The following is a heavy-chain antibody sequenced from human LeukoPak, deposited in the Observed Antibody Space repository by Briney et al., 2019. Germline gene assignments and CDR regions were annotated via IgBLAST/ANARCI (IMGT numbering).Heavy chain of an antibody. V-gene: IGHV4-30-4*01. Sequence: SETLSLTCTVSGGSISSGDYYWSWIRQPPGKGLEWIGYIYYSGSTYYNPSLKSRVTISVDTSKNQFSLKLSSVTAADTAVYYCASGIDIVVVPAAYPYWGQGTLVTVSS. CDR3: ASGIDIVVVPAAYPY. D-gene: IGHD2-2*01. J-gene: IGHJ4*02. CDR2: IYYSGST. CDR1: GGSISSGDYY.